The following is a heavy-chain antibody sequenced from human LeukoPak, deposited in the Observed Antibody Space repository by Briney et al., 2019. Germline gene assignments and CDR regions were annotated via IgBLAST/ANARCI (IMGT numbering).Heavy chain of an antibody. CDR2: IYYSGST. CDR1: GGSISSGDYY. J-gene: IGHJ4*02. D-gene: IGHD3-3*01. Sequence: SQTLSLTCTVSGGSISSGDYYWSWIRQPPGKGLEWIGYIYYSGSTYYNPSLKSRVTISVDTSKNQFSLNLSSVTAADTAVYYCARGGVTIFGVVINEEYYFDYWGQGTLVTVSS. CDR3: ARGGVTIFGVVINEEYYFDY. V-gene: IGHV4-30-4*01.